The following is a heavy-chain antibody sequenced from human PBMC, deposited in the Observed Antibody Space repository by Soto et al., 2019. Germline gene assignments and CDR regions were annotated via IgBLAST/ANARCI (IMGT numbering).Heavy chain of an antibody. CDR1: GYTFTNYD. Sequence: ASVKVSCKASGYTFTNYDINWVRQAPGQGLEWMGWISAYNGDTNYAQKLQGRVTMTTDTSTSTAYMELRSLRSDDTAVYYCARSGLPDPVVVVGHAPFDPWGQGTLVTVSS. CDR2: ISAYNGDT. V-gene: IGHV1-18*01. D-gene: IGHD2-15*01. CDR3: ARSGLPDPVVVVGHAPFDP. J-gene: IGHJ5*02.